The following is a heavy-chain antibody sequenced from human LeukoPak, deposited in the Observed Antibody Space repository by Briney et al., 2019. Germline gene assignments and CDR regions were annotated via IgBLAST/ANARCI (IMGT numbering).Heavy chain of an antibody. J-gene: IGHJ4*02. Sequence: SVKVSCKASGGTFSSYAISWVRQAPGQGLEWMGRIIPIIGTANYAQKFQGRVTITTDESTSTAYMELSSLRSEDTAVYYCARVGVGATSPFGYWGQGTLVTVSS. D-gene: IGHD1-26*01. CDR2: IIPIIGTA. CDR1: GGTFSSYA. CDR3: ARVGVGATSPFGY. V-gene: IGHV1-69*05.